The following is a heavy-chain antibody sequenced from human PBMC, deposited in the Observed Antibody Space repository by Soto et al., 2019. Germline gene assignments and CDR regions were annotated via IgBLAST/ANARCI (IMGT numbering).Heavy chain of an antibody. V-gene: IGHV5-51*01. CDR3: ARYWSRDGYNLEAFDI. CDR1: GYSSTSYW. J-gene: IGHJ3*02. D-gene: IGHD2-2*01. CDR2: IYPGDSDT. Sequence: GESLKISCKGSGYSSTSYWVGWVRQMPGKGLQWMGIIYPGDSDTRYSPSFQGQVTISADKSISTAYLQWSSLKASDTAMYYCARYWSRDGYNLEAFDIWGQGTMVTVSS.